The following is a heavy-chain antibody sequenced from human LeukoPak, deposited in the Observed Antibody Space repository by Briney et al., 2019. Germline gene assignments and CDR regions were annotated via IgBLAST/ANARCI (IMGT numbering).Heavy chain of an antibody. J-gene: IGHJ4*02. D-gene: IGHD6-6*01. Sequence: PGGSLRLSCAASGFTFDNYAMHWVRQAPGKGLEWVGAVSSDGSKKYYGNSMKGRYTISRDNSKNTLFLQLSSLRPEHTAVYYCATTEESGTIAARLDYWGQGTLVTVSS. CDR1: GFTFDNYA. V-gene: IGHV3-30*03. CDR2: VSSDGSKK. CDR3: ATTEESGTIAARLDY.